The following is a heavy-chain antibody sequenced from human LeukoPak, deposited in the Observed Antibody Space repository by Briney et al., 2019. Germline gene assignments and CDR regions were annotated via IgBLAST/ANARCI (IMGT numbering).Heavy chain of an antibody. J-gene: IGHJ4*02. CDR3: ARHTYYDILTGYWESPYYFDY. CDR2: IDPSDSYT. CDR1: GYSFTSYW. Sequence: GESLKNSCKGSGYSFTSYWISWVRQMPGKGLEWMGRIDPSDSYTNYSPSFQGHVTISADKSISTAYLQWSSLKASDTAMYYCARHTYYDILTGYWESPYYFDYWGQGTLVTVSS. V-gene: IGHV5-10-1*01. D-gene: IGHD3-9*01.